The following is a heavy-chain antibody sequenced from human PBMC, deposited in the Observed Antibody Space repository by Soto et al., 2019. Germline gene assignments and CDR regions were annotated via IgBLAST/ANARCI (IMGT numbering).Heavy chain of an antibody. CDR1: GGSIGSAAYS. V-gene: IGHV4-30-2*01. CDR2: IYHSGST. Sequence: SETLCLTWTVSGGSIGSAAYSWSWIRQPPGKGLEWIGYIYHSGSTYYNPSLKSRVTISVDRSKNQFSLKLTSVTAADTAVYYCASVPSPWGQGTLVTVSS. J-gene: IGHJ5*02. CDR3: ASVPSP.